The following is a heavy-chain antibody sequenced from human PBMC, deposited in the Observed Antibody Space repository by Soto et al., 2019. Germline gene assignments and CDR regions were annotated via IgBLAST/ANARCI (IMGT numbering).Heavy chain of an antibody. CDR2: IYYSGST. CDR1: GGSISSYY. Sequence: SETLSLTCTVSGGSISSYYWSWIRQPPGKGLEWIGYIYYSGSTNYNPSLKSRVTISVDTSKNQFSLKLSSVTAADTAVYYCARHRRYFDWALQALDYWGQGTLVTVSS. V-gene: IGHV4-59*08. D-gene: IGHD3-9*01. CDR3: ARHRRYFDWALQALDY. J-gene: IGHJ4*02.